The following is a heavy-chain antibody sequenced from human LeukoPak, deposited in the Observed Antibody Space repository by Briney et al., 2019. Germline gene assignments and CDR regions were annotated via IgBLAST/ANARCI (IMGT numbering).Heavy chain of an antibody. CDR3: ARDTEMATTVPDAFDI. CDR1: GFTFSSYA. D-gene: IGHD5-24*01. V-gene: IGHV3-30*04. CDR2: ISYDGSNK. J-gene: IGHJ3*02. Sequence: GSLRLSCAASGFTFSSYAMHWVRQAPGKGLEWVAVISYDGSNKYYADSVKGRFTISRDNSKNTLYLQMNSLRAEDTAVYYCARDTEMATTVPDAFDIWGQGTMVTVSS.